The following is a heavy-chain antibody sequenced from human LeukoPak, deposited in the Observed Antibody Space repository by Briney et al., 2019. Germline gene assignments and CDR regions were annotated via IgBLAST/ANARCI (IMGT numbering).Heavy chain of an antibody. CDR3: ARGRDGYNRNYYGMDV. J-gene: IGHJ6*02. Sequence: SETLSLTCAVYGGSFSGYYWSWIRQPPGKGLEWIGEINHSGSTNYNPSLKSRVTISVDTSKNQFSLKLSSVTAADTAVYYCARGRDGYNRNYYGMDVWGQGTTVTVSS. CDR2: INHSGST. D-gene: IGHD5-12*01. V-gene: IGHV4-34*01. CDR1: GGSFSGYY.